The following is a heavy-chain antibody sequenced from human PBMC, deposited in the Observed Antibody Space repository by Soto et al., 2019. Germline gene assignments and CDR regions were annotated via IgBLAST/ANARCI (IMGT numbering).Heavy chain of an antibody. V-gene: IGHV1-69*02. CDR3: ARGLVGSTKGFDY. Sequence: SVKVSCKASGGTFSSYTISWVRQAPGQGLEWMGRIIPILGIANYAQKFQGRVTITADKSTSTAYMELSSLRSEDTAVYYCARGLVGSTKGFDYWSQGTLVTVSS. CDR1: GGTFSSYT. D-gene: IGHD1-26*01. CDR2: IIPILGIA. J-gene: IGHJ4*02.